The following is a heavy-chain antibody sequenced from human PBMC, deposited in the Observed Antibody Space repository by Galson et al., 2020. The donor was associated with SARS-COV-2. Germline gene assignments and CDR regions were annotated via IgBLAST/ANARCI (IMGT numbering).Heavy chain of an antibody. CDR2: LSHSGGT. Sequence: SETLSLTCAVSGTSISSGSYSWNWIRPPPGKGLEWLGYLSHSGGTYYNPSLKRRVTISGDRSKNQFSLRLSSVTAADTAVYYCARLHYGEYAPEAFDIWGPGTRVTVAS. V-gene: IGHV4-30-2*01. CDR1: GTSISSGSYS. CDR3: ARLHYGEYAPEAFDI. J-gene: IGHJ3*02. D-gene: IGHD4-17*01.